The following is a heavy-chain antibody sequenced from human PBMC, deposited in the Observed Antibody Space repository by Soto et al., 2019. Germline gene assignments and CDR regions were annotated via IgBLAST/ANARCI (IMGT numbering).Heavy chain of an antibody. J-gene: IGHJ5*02. CDR1: GGTFTNLA. CDR3: AGASDSTWYNWLDP. D-gene: IGHD5-18*01. V-gene: IGHV1-69*01. CDR2: LIPTFGTT. Sequence: QVQLVQSGAEVRKSGSSVKVSCKASGGTFTNLAINWVRQAPGQGFEWMGGLIPTFGTTNYAHKFRGRVTITADESTGTAYMELSSLRSDDTAVYYCAGASDSTWYNWLDPWGQGTLVTVSS.